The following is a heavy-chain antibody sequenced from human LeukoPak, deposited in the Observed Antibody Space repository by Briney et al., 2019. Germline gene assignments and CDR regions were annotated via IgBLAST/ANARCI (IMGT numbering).Heavy chain of an antibody. CDR1: GGSIGSYY. CDR2: IYYGGST. CDR3: ARIAGYCSSTSCFPWGYFDY. D-gene: IGHD2-2*01. J-gene: IGHJ4*02. V-gene: IGHV4-59*01. Sequence: SETLSLTCTVSGGSIGSYYWSWIRQPPGKGLEWIGYIYYGGSTNYNPSLKSRVTISVDTSKNQFSLKLSSVTAADTAVYYCARIAGYCSSTSCFPWGYFDYWGQGTLVTVSS.